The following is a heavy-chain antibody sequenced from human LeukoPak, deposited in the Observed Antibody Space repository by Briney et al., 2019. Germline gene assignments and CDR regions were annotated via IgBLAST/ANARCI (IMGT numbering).Heavy chain of an antibody. CDR2: ISYDGSNK. CDR3: ARVFWFDP. Sequence: GRSLRLSCAASGFTFSSYAMHWVRQAPGKGLEWVAVISYDGSNKYYADSVKGRFTISRDNSKNTLYLQMNSLRAEDTAVYYCARVFWFDPWGQGTLVTVSS. J-gene: IGHJ5*02. CDR1: GFTFSSYA. V-gene: IGHV3-30-3*01.